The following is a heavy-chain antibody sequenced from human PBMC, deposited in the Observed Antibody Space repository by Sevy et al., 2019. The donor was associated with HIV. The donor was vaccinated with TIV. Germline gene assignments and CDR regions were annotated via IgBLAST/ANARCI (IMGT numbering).Heavy chain of an antibody. CDR2: SCYSGIS. D-gene: IGHD4-17*01. V-gene: IGHV4-61*01. Sequence: SETLSLTCTVSGCSVSSGNYYWIWIRQPPGKGLEWIGYSCYSGISNDNSSLKSRVTVTGDTSKNQFSLKLRSVTTAETAVYYCARHRSPYGDYANGSFDYWGQGTLVTVSS. CDR3: ARHRSPYGDYANGSFDY. CDR1: GCSVSSGNYY. J-gene: IGHJ4*02.